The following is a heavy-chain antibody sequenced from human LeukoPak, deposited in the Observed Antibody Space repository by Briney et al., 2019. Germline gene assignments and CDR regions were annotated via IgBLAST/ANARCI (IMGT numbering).Heavy chain of an antibody. CDR1: GFTFSDYS. D-gene: IGHD3-10*01. CDR2: ISFSVNTK. J-gene: IGHJ4*02. Sequence: GGSLRLSCAASGFTFSDYSMNWVRQAPGKGLEWVSYISFSVNTKYYGDSVKGRFTISRDDSKNTLYLQMNRLRAEDTALYYCAKAATFYYGSDLWGQGILVAVSS. CDR3: AKAATFYYGSDL. V-gene: IGHV3-48*01.